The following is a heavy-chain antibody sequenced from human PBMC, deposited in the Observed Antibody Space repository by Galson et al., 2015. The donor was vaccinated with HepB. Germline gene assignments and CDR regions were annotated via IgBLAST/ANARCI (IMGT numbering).Heavy chain of an antibody. CDR3: TTDGGYSFHQ. CDR2: SKGDGTTT. J-gene: IGHJ4*02. V-gene: IGHV3-74*01. Sequence: SLRLSCAASGFTFSPTWMHWVRQAPGKGLVWVAHSKGDGTTTSYADSVKGRFTISRDNAENTVYLQMNSLRAEDTAVYYCTTDGGYSFHQWGQGTLVTVSS. CDR1: GFTFSPTW. D-gene: IGHD5-12*01.